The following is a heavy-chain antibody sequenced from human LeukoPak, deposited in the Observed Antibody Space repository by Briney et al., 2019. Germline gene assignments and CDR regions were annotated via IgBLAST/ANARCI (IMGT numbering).Heavy chain of an antibody. CDR3: ARGWASSGHMGYFDY. V-gene: IGHV4-59*12. CDR1: GGSISSYY. D-gene: IGHD1-26*01. J-gene: IGHJ4*02. CDR2: IYYSGST. Sequence: SGTLSLTCTVSGGSISSYYWSWIRQPPGKGLEWIGYIYYSGSTNYNPSLKSRVTISVDTSKNQFSLKLSSVTAADTAVYYCARGWASSGHMGYFDYWGQGTLVTVSS.